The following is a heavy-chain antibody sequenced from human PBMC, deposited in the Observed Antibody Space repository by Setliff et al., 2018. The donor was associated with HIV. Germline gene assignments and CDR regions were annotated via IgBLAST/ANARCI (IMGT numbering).Heavy chain of an antibody. D-gene: IGHD3-22*01. CDR3: ARQAIFGYYDSSGYLDY. V-gene: IGHV4-39*01. J-gene: IGHJ4*02. Sequence: SETLSLTCTVSGGSISSGSYYWGWIRQPPGKGLEWIGRIYYSGSTYYNPSLQSRVTISVDTSKNLFSLRLSSVTASDTAVYYCARQAIFGYYDSSGYLDYWGQGTLVTVSS. CDR2: IYYSGST. CDR1: GGSISSGSYY.